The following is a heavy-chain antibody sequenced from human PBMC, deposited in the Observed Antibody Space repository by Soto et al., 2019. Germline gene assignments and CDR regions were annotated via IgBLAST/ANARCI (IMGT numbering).Heavy chain of an antibody. CDR1: GSRFSNYV. CDR2: IIPIFNST. V-gene: IGHV1-69*06. Sequence: ASVKVSCKVSGSRFSNYVISWVRQAPGHGLEWLGRIIPIFNSTKYAQSFQGRVTITADKSTSTASLELSSLRSDDTAVYYCAREGRGKKAGYNGLVSLGYWGQGTLVTVS. CDR3: AREGRGKKAGYNGLVSLGY. J-gene: IGHJ4*02. D-gene: IGHD2-2*02.